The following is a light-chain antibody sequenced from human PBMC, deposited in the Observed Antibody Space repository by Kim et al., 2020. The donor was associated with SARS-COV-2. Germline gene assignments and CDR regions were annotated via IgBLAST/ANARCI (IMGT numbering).Light chain of an antibody. CDR2: AAS. CDR3: QQYGNSPLT. V-gene: IGKV3-20*01. Sequence: EIVLTQSPGTLSLSPGEGATLSCRATQSISSNFLAWFLQKPGQAPRLLIYAASKRATGIPDRFSGNGSGTDFTLTISRLEPEDSAVYYCQQYGNSPLTFGGGTKLEI. J-gene: IGKJ4*01. CDR1: QSISSNF.